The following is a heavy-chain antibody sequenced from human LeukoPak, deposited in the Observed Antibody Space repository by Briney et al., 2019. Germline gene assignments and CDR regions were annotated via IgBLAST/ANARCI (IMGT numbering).Heavy chain of an antibody. CDR1: GFTFSSHW. Sequence: GGSLRLSCAASGFTFSSHWMHWVRQDPGKGLVWVSRINGDGSSRDYADSVKGRFTISRDNSKNTLYLQMNSLRAEDTAVYYCARSLATSYYYMDVWGKGTTVTVSS. J-gene: IGHJ6*03. CDR3: ARSLATSYYYMDV. CDR2: INGDGSSR. D-gene: IGHD5-12*01. V-gene: IGHV3-74*01.